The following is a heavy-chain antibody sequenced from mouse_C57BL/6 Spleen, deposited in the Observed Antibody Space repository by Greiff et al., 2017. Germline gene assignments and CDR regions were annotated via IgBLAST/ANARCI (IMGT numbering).Heavy chain of an antibody. D-gene: IGHD4-1*01. J-gene: IGHJ3*01. CDR3: TRPGTGNWFAD. CDR2: IDPETGGT. Sequence: VKLMESGAELVRPGASVTLSCKASGYTFTDYEMHWVKQTPVHGLEWIGAIDPETGGTAYNQKFKGKAILTADKSSSTAYMELRSLTSEDSAVYYCTRPGTGNWFADWGQGTLVTVSA. V-gene: IGHV1-15*01. CDR1: GYTFTDYE.